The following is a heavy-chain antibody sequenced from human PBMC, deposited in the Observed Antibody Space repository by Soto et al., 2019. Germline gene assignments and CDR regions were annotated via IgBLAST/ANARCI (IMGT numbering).Heavy chain of an antibody. CDR3: ARHMGTYYYDSSGYRPSYYYGRDV. J-gene: IGHJ6*02. Sequence: GESLKISCKGSGYSFTSYWIGWVRQMPGKGLEWMGIIYPGDSDTRYSPSFQGQVTISADKSISTAYLQWSSLKASDTAMYYCARHMGTYYYDSSGYRPSYYYGRDVWGQGTTVTVSS. D-gene: IGHD3-22*01. CDR2: IYPGDSDT. V-gene: IGHV5-51*01. CDR1: GYSFTSYW.